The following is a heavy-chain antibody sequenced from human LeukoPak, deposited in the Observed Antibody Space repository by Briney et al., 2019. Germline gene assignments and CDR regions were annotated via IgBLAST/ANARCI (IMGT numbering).Heavy chain of an antibody. CDR3: SRNGLVYFDY. CDR2: IRRRAYGGAA. J-gene: IGHJ4*02. CDR1: GFAFDDFA. V-gene: IGHV3-49*05. Sequence: KAGGSLRLSCTTSGFAFDDFAMSWLRQPAGKGLEWVGFIRRRAYGGAAEYAASVKSRFIISRDDSKDIAYLQMNSLKTEDTAVYYCSRNGLVYFDYWGQGSRVIVSP.